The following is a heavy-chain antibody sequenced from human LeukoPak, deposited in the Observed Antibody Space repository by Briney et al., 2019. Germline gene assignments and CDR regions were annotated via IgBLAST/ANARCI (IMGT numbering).Heavy chain of an antibody. V-gene: IGHV4-30-2*01. D-gene: IGHD6-13*01. J-gene: IGHJ6*02. CDR3: ARGNSSSWYYYYYGMDV. CDR1: GGSISSGGYS. CDR2: LHHSGST. Sequence: SQTLSLTCAVSGGSISSGGYSWSWIRQPPGKGLEWIGFLHHSGSTFYNPSLKHRVTISVDRSKNQFSLKLSSVTAADTAVYYCARGNSSSWYYYYYGMDVWGQGTTVTVSS.